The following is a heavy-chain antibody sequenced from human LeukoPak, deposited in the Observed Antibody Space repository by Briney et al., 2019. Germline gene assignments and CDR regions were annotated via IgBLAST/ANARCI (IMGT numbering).Heavy chain of an antibody. CDR1: GFTFSSYA. J-gene: IGHJ4*02. Sequence: GGSLGLSCAASGFTFSSYAMSWFRQAPGRGLEWVSAIDGSGSSTYYADSVKGRFTISRDNSKNTLYLQMNSLRAEDTAIYYCAKDRRLPWDYFDSWGQGTLVTVSS. CDR2: IDGSGSST. V-gene: IGHV3-23*01. CDR3: AKDRRLPWDYFDS. D-gene: IGHD5-12*01.